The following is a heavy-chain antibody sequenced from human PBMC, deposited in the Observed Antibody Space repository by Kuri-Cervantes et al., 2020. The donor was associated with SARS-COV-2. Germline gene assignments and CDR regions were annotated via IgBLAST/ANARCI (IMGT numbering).Heavy chain of an antibody. CDR2: INHSGST. CDR3: AKTDQMGGAFDI. D-gene: IGHD3-16*01. Sequence: SEILTLTCAVYGGSFSGYYWSGIRQPPGKGLEWIGEINHSGSTNYNPSLKSRVTISVDTSKNQFSLKLSSVTAADTAVYYCAKTDQMGGAFDIWGQGTMVTVSS. CDR1: GGSFSGYY. V-gene: IGHV4-34*01. J-gene: IGHJ3*02.